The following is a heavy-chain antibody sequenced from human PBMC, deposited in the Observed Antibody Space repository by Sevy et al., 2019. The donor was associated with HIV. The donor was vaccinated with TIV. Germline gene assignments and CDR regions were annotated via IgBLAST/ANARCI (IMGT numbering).Heavy chain of an antibody. CDR3: AGAQDSSDISNGFDP. Sequence: GGSLRLSCAASGFTFTDYYMSWIRQAPGKGLEWVSYISSSGSTIYYADSVKGRFTISRDNAKNSLYLQMNSLRAEDTAVYYCAGAQDSSDISNGFDPWGQGTLVTVSS. CDR2: ISSSGSTI. V-gene: IGHV3-11*01. CDR1: GFTFTDYY. J-gene: IGHJ5*02. D-gene: IGHD3-22*01.